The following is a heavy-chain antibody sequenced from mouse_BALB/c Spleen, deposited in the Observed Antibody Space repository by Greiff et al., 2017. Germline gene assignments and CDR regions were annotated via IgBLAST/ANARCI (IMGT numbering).Heavy chain of an antibody. J-gene: IGHJ2*01. V-gene: IGHV3-6*02. D-gene: IGHD2-2*01. Sequence: EVKLQESGPGLVKPSQSLSLTCSVTGYSITSGYYWNWIRQFPGNKLEWMGYISYDGSNNYNPSLKNRISITRDTSKNQFFLKLNSVTTEDTATYYCARGGYDGDSDYWGQGTTLTVSS. CDR2: ISYDGSN. CDR3: ARGGYDGDSDY. CDR1: GYSITSGYY.